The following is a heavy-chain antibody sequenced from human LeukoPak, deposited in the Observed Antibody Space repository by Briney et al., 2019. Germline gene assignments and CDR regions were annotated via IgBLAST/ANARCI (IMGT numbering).Heavy chain of an antibody. Sequence: GGSLRLSCAASGFSFTNYAMSWVRQAPARGPEWLSSMKGGGETFYADSVKGRFTLSRDDSRNTVYLQLNNLRVEDTAIYYCARASCISTADADCWGQGTQVTVSS. CDR1: GFSFTNYA. V-gene: IGHV3-23*01. CDR2: MKGGGET. J-gene: IGHJ4*02. CDR3: ARASCISTADADC. D-gene: IGHD3-3*02.